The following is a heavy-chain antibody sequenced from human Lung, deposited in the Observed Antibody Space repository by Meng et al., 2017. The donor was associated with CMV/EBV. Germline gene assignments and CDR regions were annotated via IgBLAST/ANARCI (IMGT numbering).Heavy chain of an antibody. CDR2: IYYTGST. Sequence: SXTXSLXXTVSGGSISSSNYFWGWIRQPPGKGLEWIGIIYYTGSTYYNPSLESRVTISVDTSKNQFSLGLTSVTAADTAVYFCASLWFEYEDPVYYFDYWXQGTLVTVSS. CDR1: GGSISSSNYF. V-gene: IGHV4-39*07. D-gene: IGHD3-10*01. J-gene: IGHJ4*02. CDR3: ASLWFEYEDPVYYFDY.